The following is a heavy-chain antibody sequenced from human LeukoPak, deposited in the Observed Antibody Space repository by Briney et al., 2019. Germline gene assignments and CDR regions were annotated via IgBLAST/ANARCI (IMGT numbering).Heavy chain of an antibody. CDR3: AKDLVPYDY. CDR2: IWYDGSNK. D-gene: IGHD3-10*02. CDR1: GFTFSGYG. V-gene: IGHV3-33*06. J-gene: IGHJ4*02. Sequence: GGSLRLSCAASGFTFSGYGMHWVRQAPGKGLEWVAVIWYDGSNKYYADSVKGRFTISRDNSKNTLYLQMNSLGAEDTAVYYCAKDLVPYDYWGQGTLVTVSS.